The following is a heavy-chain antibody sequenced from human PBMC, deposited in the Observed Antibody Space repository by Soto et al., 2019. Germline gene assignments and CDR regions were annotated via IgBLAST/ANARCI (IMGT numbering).Heavy chain of an antibody. V-gene: IGHV3-23*01. D-gene: IGHD6-13*01. CDR2: ISASGNLI. Sequence: LRLSCAASGFIFSNHAMSWVRQAPGKGLEWVSGISASGNLIYYADSVKGRFNMSRDNSKNTLYLQMNSLRAEDTAVYFCAKRQGIGSAAKNFDFWGQGTLVTVSS. CDR1: GFIFSNHA. J-gene: IGHJ4*02. CDR3: AKRQGIGSAAKNFDF.